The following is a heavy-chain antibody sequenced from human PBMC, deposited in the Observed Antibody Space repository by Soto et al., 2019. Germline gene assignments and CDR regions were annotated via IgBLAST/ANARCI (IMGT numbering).Heavy chain of an antibody. V-gene: IGHV4-59*01. CDR1: AASFSKYY. Sequence: PSETLSLTCTVSAASFSKYYWTWIRQPPGKGLEWIGYIYFNGNTKYNPSLEGRLTISIDTSKKEFSLKLTSVTAADAAVYYCAKDRYTYNTAGFDYWGQGTLVTVSS. J-gene: IGHJ4*02. CDR2: IYFNGNT. D-gene: IGHD3-16*02. CDR3: AKDRYTYNTAGFDY.